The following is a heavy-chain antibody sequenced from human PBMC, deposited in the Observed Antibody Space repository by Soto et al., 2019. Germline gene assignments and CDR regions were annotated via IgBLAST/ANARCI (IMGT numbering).Heavy chain of an antibody. CDR1: GGSVSSGVYY. D-gene: IGHD3-3*01. CDR3: ARCRITNFGVVTGHDFDS. Sequence: SETRSLTCSVSGGSVSSGVYYWSWIRQPPGKGLELIGYISNSGSNNHIPSRTGRVAISLDRSRYEFSLKLTSVAAADTDVYYCARCRITNFGVVTGHDFDSWGRGTLVTVSS. CDR2: ISNSGSN. J-gene: IGHJ4*02. V-gene: IGHV4-61*08.